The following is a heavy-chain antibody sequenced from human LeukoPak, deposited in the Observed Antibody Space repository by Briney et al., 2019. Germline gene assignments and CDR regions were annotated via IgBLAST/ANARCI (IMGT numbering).Heavy chain of an antibody. CDR1: GLTFSSYG. CDR2: ITSSSSLI. CDR3: ARDQIEVAVNQYYYQYGMDV. J-gene: IGHJ6*02. D-gene: IGHD6-19*01. Sequence: PGGSLRLSCAASGLTFSSYGMNWVRQSPGKGLEWVSSITSSSSLISYADSLKGRFTISRDNAKNSLYLPMNSLRAEDTAVYYCARDQIEVAVNQYYYQYGMDVWGQGTTVTVSS. V-gene: IGHV3-21*01.